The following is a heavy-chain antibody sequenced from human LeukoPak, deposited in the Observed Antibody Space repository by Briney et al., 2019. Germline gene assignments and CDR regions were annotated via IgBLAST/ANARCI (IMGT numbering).Heavy chain of an antibody. V-gene: IGHV3-30*18. CDR2: ISFDGGTS. CDR3: AKSREGVPTRCLDS. J-gene: IGHJ4*02. CDR1: GFXFSAYG. Sequence: GGSLRLSCAASGFXFSAYGMNWVRQAPGKGLEWVAIISFDGGTSYYADSVKGRFTISRDTSKNTLYLQMDSLRAEDTAVYYCAKSREGVPTRCLDSWGQGTLVTVSS. D-gene: IGHD5-24*01.